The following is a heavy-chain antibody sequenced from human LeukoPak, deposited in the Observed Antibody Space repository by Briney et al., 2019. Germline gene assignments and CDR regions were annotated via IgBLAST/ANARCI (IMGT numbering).Heavy chain of an antibody. CDR1: GGSISNYF. CDR3: ARGDTAMVPIED. CDR2: IYYSGST. D-gene: IGHD5-18*01. J-gene: IGHJ4*02. V-gene: IGHV4-59*01. Sequence: SETLSLTWTVSGGSISNYFWSWIRQPPGKGLEWIGYIYYSGSTNYNPSLKSRVTISIRTSRNQFSLKLSSVTAADTAVYYCARGDTAMVPIEDWGQGTLVIVSS.